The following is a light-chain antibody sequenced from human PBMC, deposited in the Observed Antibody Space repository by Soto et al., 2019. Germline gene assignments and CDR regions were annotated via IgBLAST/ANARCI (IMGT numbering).Light chain of an antibody. J-gene: IGLJ2*01. CDR3: SSYSTSGTV. V-gene: IGLV2-14*03. Sequence: QSALTQPASVSESPGQSITISCTGTSSDVGGYNYVSWYQHHPGKAPKLMIYDVSNRPSGVSNRFSGSKSGNTASLTISGLQAEDEADYYRSSYSTSGTVFGGGTKLTVL. CDR1: SSDVGGYNY. CDR2: DVS.